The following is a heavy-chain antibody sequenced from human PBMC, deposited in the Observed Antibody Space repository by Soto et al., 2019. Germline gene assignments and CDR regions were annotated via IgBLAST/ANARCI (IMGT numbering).Heavy chain of an antibody. J-gene: IGHJ6*03. CDR3: ARVWFGELYYMDV. V-gene: IGHV3-7*04. D-gene: IGHD3-10*01. CDR1: GFTFSSHW. Sequence: EVQLVESGGGLVQPGGSLRLSCAASGFTFSSHWMSWVRQAPGKGLEWVANIKQDGSEKYYVDSVKGRFTISRDNAKNSLYLQMNSLRAEDTAVYYCARVWFGELYYMDVWGKGTTVTVSS. CDR2: IKQDGSEK.